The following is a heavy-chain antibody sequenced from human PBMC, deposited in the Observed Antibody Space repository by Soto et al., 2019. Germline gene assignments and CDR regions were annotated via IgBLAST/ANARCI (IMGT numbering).Heavy chain of an antibody. CDR2: ISGSGGTT. J-gene: IGHJ4*02. D-gene: IGHD1-7*01. Sequence: PWGSLRLSCAASGFTFSSYAMSWVRQAPWKGLEWVSAISGSGGTTFYADSVKGRFTISRDNSKNTLYLQMNSLRAEDTAVYYCAKDRSTGQLELSNWGQGTLVTVSS. V-gene: IGHV3-23*01. CDR3: AKDRSTGQLELSN. CDR1: GFTFSSYA.